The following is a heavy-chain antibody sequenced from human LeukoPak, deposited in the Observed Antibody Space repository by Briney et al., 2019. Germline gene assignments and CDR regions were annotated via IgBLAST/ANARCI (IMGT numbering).Heavy chain of an antibody. D-gene: IGHD2-15*01. J-gene: IGHJ1*01. V-gene: IGHV3-23*01. CDR2: LSASGYYT. CDR1: GFTFSSYD. CDR3: ASTFPYCSDDDCAL. Sequence: GGSLRLSCAGSGFTFSSYDMGWVRQAPGKRLEWVAALSASGYYTEYADSVKGRFTISRDTSQNTLILEMNSLRAEDTAVYYCASTFPYCSDDDCALGGQGTLVTVSS.